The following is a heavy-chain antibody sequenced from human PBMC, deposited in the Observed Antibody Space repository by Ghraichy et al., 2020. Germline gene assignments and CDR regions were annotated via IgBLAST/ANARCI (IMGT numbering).Heavy chain of an antibody. V-gene: IGHV1-3*01. D-gene: IGHD3-16*01. CDR1: GYSFTSYA. J-gene: IGHJ6*03. CDR2: INAGNGNT. Sequence: VKVSCKASGYSFTSYAMHWVRQAPGQRLEWMGWINAGNGNTKYSQKFQGRVTITRDTSASTAYMELSSLRSEDTAMYYCARGGVRSYYYYYMDVWGKGTTVTVSS. CDR3: ARGGVRSYYYYYMDV.